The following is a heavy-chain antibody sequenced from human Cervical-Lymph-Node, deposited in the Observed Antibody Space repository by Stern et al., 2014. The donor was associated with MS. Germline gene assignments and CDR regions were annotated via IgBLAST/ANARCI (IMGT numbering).Heavy chain of an antibody. CDR3: ARDPDKWKNALFYFDY. V-gene: IGHV1-2*02. D-gene: IGHD1/OR15-1a*01. Sequence: VQLVESGAEVKKPGASVKVSCKASGYTFTGHYLYWVRQAPGQGLEWMGWINPNSGGTNYAQKFQGRVTMTRDTSISTAYMEMNRLRSDDTAVYYCARDPDKWKNALFYFDYWGQGTLVTVSS. CDR2: INPNSGGT. J-gene: IGHJ4*02. CDR1: GYTFTGHY.